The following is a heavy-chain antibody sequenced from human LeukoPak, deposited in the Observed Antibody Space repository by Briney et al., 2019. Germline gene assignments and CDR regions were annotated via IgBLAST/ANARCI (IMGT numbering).Heavy chain of an antibody. CDR1: RFTFSSYA. V-gene: IGHV3-9*01. CDR2: ISWNSGSI. J-gene: IGHJ4*02. Sequence: GGSLRLSCAASRFTFSSYAMSWVRQAPGKGLEWVSGISWNSGSIGYADSVKGRFTISRDNAKNSLYLQMNSLRAEDTAVYYCAGRLDYWGQGTLVTVSS. D-gene: IGHD3-10*01. CDR3: AGRLDY.